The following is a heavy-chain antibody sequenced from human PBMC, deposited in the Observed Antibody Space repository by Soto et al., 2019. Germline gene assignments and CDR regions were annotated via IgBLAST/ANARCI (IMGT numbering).Heavy chain of an antibody. CDR2: INHSGST. CDR1: GGSFSGYY. Sequence: LSLTCAVYGGSFSGYYWSWIHQPPGKGLEWIGEINHSGSTNYNPSLKSRVTISVDTSKNQFSLKLSSVTAADTAVYYCARAFGHYYYYGMDVWGQGTTVTVSS. J-gene: IGHJ6*02. V-gene: IGHV4-34*01. CDR3: ARAFGHYYYYGMDV. D-gene: IGHD3-16*01.